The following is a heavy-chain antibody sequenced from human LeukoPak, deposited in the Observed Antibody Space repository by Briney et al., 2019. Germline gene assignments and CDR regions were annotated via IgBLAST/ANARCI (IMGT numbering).Heavy chain of an antibody. Sequence: GGSLRLSCAASGFTFSSYAMHWVRQAPGKGLEWVAVISYDGSNKYYADSVKGRFTISRDNSKNTLYLQMNSLRAEDTAVYYCARVEGLWFGESDYWGQGTLVTVAS. CDR3: ARVEGLWFGESDY. D-gene: IGHD3-10*01. J-gene: IGHJ4*02. V-gene: IGHV3-30-3*01. CDR1: GFTFSSYA. CDR2: ISYDGSNK.